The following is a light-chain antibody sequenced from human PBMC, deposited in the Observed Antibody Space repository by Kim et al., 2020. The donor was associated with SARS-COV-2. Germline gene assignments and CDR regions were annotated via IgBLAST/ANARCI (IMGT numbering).Light chain of an antibody. CDR2: DAS. V-gene: IGKV1-5*01. CDR3: QQYYSYPCT. CDR1: QNMNSW. Sequence: DIQMTQSPSTLSASVGDRVTITCRAGQNMNSWLAWYQQKLGKAPKLLIHDASRLEGGVPSRFSGSASGTEFTLTISGLQPDDFATYYCQQYYSYPCTFGRGTKVDIK. J-gene: IGKJ1*01.